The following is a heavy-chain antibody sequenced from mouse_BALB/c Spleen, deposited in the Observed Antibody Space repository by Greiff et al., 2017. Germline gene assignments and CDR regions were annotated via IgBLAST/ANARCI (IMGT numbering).Heavy chain of an antibody. CDR2: INPSNGGT. D-gene: IGHD3-2*01. CDR1: GYTFTSYY. J-gene: IGHJ4*01. Sequence: QVQLQQSGAELVKPGASVKLSCKASGYTFTSYYMYWVKQRPGQGLEWIGEINPSNGGTNFNEKFKSKATLTVDKSSSTAYMQLSSLTSEDSAVYYCTRTPDSSGYVDAMDYWGQGTSVTVSS. CDR3: TRTPDSSGYVDAMDY. V-gene: IGHV1S81*02.